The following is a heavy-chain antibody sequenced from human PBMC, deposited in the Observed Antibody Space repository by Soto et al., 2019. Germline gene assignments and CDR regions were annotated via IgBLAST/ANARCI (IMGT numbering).Heavy chain of an antibody. CDR2: IKSKTDGGTT. D-gene: IGHD1-26*01. Sequence: SVSNAWMNWVRQAPGKGLEWVGRIKSKTDGGTTDYAAPVKGRFTISRDDSKNTLYLQMNSLKTEDTAVYYCTTAGSGSYYDDAFDIWGQGTMVTVSS. V-gene: IGHV3-15*07. CDR3: TTAGSGSYYDDAFDI. J-gene: IGHJ3*02. CDR1: SVSNAW.